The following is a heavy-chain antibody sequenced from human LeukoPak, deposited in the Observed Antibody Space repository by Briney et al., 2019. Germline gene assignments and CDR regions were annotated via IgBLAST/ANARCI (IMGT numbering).Heavy chain of an antibody. CDR1: GYTFTSYG. D-gene: IGHD1-26*01. Sequence: ASVKVSCKASGYTFTSYGISWVRQAPGQGLEWMGWISAYNGNTNYAQKLQGRVTMTTDTSTSTAYMELRSLRSDDTAVYYCARDGDSGSYYGAYYFDYWGQGTLVTVSS. J-gene: IGHJ4*02. V-gene: IGHV1-18*01. CDR2: ISAYNGNT. CDR3: ARDGDSGSYYGAYYFDY.